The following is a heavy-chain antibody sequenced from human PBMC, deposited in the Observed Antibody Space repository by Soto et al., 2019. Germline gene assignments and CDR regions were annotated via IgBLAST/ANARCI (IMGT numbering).Heavy chain of an antibody. J-gene: IGHJ4*02. CDR3: ARAGARVWGSYPH. CDR1: GFTFSSYS. D-gene: IGHD3-16*02. Sequence: GESLKISCAASGFTFSSYSMNWVRQAPGKGLEWVSYISSSSSTIYYADSVKGRFTISRDNAKNSLYLQMNSLRDEDTAVYYCARAGARVWGSYPHWGQGTLVTVSS. V-gene: IGHV3-48*02. CDR2: ISSSSSTI.